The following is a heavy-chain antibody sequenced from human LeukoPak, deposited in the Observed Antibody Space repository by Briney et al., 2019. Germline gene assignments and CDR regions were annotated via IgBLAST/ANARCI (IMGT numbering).Heavy chain of an antibody. CDR2: ISGSGGNT. CDR3: ARNKGDSGGSLGY. J-gene: IGHJ4*02. V-gene: IGHV3-23*01. Sequence: GGSLRLSCAASGFTFSSYAMSWVRQAPGKGPEWVSGISGSGGNTYYADSVKGRFTISRDNSKNTVYLQMNSLRAEDRAVYYCARNKGDSGGSLGYWGQGTLVTVSS. CDR1: GFTFSSYA. D-gene: IGHD2-15*01.